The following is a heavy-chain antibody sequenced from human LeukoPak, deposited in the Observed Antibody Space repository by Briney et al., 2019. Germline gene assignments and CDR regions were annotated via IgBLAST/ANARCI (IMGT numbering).Heavy chain of an antibody. CDR3: ARLGGSYRLGYFDH. Sequence: SETLSLTCTVSGGSIGSYYWNWIRQPPGKGLEWIGYIYYSGSTNYNPSLKSRVTISVDTSKNQFSLKLSSGTAAHTAVYYCARLGGSYRLGYFDHWGQGTLVTVSS. CDR1: GGSIGSYY. D-gene: IGHD1-26*01. CDR2: IYYSGST. J-gene: IGHJ4*02. V-gene: IGHV4-59*08.